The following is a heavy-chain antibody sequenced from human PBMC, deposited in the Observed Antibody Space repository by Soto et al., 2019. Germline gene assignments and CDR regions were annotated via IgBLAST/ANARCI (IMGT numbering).Heavy chain of an antibody. J-gene: IGHJ3*02. V-gene: IGHV6-1*01. CDR1: GDSVSSNSAA. Sequence: SPTLSLTCAISGDSVSSNSAAWNWLRQSPSRGLEWLGRTYYRSKWYNDYVVSVKSRITINPDTSKNQFSLQLNSVTPEDTAVYYCARERGVLSEAFDIWGQGTVVTV. D-gene: IGHD3-10*01. CDR2: TYYRSKWYN. CDR3: ARERGVLSEAFDI.